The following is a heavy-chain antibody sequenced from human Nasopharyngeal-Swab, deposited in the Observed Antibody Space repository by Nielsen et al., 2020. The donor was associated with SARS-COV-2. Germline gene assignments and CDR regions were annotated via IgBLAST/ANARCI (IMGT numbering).Heavy chain of an antibody. CDR1: GFTFSSYG. CDR2: ISYDGSNK. Sequence: GESLKISCAASGFTFSSYGMHWVRQAPGKGLEWVAVISYDGSNKYYADSVKGRLTISRDNSKNTLYLQMNSLRAEDTAVYYCAKEPAMVRGRVHYYYYGMDVWGQGTTVTVSS. J-gene: IGHJ6*02. CDR3: AKEPAMVRGRVHYYYYGMDV. D-gene: IGHD3-10*01. V-gene: IGHV3-30*18.